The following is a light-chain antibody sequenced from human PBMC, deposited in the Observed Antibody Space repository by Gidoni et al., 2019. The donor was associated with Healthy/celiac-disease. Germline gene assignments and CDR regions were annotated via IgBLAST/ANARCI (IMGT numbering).Light chain of an antibody. CDR2: DAS. CDR3: QKRSNWLT. V-gene: IGKV3-11*01. J-gene: IGKJ4*01. Sequence: EIVLTQSPATLSLSPGERATLSCRASQSVTSYLAWYQQKPGQAPRLHIYDASNRATGIPARCSGSGSGTDFTITISSLEPEDFAVYYCQKRSNWLTFGGGTKVEIK. CDR1: QSVTSY.